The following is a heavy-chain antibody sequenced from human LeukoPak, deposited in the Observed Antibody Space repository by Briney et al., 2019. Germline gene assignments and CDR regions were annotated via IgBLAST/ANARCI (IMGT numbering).Heavy chain of an antibody. CDR2: IDLSDSYT. Sequence: GESLQISCKGSGYSFTSYWISWVRQMPGKGLGWMGRIDLSDSYTNYSPSFQGHVTISADKSISTAYLQWSSLKASDTAMYYCARLNSYDSSGAHFDYWGQGTLVTVSS. D-gene: IGHD3-22*01. V-gene: IGHV5-10-1*01. CDR3: ARLNSYDSSGAHFDY. CDR1: GYSFTSYW. J-gene: IGHJ4*02.